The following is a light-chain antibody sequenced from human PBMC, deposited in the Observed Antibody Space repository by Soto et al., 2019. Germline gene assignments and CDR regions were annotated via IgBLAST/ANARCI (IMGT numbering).Light chain of an antibody. J-gene: IGKJ4*01. Sequence: DIVMTQSPLSLPVTPGEPASISCRSSQSLLHSNGYTYLDWYLQKPGQSPQLLIYLGSNRASGVPDRFSGSGSGTDFTLEISGVEAEDVGVYFCMQGLQTPTTFGGGTKVEIK. CDR1: QSLLHSNGYTY. CDR3: MQGLQTPTT. V-gene: IGKV2-28*01. CDR2: LGS.